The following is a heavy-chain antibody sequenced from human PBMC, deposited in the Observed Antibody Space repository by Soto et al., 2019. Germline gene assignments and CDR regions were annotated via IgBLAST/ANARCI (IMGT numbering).Heavy chain of an antibody. V-gene: IGHV1-46*01. J-gene: IGHJ5*02. CDR2: INPSGGST. Sequence: GASVKVSCKASGYTFTSYYMHRVRQAPGQGLEWMGIINPSGGSTSYAQKFQGRVTMTRDTSTSTVYMELSSLRSEDTAVYYFARRYCSGGSFSDWFDPWGQGTLVTVS. D-gene: IGHD2-15*01. CDR3: ARRYCSGGSFSDWFDP. CDR1: GYTFTSYY.